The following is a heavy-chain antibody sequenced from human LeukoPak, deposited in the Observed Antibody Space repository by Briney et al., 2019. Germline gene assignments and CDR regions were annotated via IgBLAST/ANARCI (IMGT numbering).Heavy chain of an antibody. CDR1: GFTFSSYG. D-gene: IGHD3/OR15-3a*01. CDR3: AKSPNLDGLRQMLDY. CDR2: ISYDGSNK. J-gene: IGHJ4*02. Sequence: GGSLRLSCAASGFTFSSYGMHWVRQAPGKGLEWVAVISYDGSNKYYADSVKGRFTISRDNSKNTLYLQMNSLRAEDTAVYYCAKSPNLDGLRQMLDYWGQGTLVTVSS. V-gene: IGHV3-30*18.